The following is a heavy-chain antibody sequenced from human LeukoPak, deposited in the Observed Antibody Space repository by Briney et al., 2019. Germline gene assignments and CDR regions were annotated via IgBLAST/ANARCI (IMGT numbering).Heavy chain of an antibody. V-gene: IGHV4-34*01. J-gene: IGHJ4*02. CDR2: INHSGST. CDR1: DGSFSGYY. D-gene: IGHD3-10*01. Sequence: SETLSLTCAVYDGSFSGYYWSWIRQPPGKGLEWIGEINHSGSTNYNPSLKSRVTISVDTSKNQFSLKLSSVTAADTAVYYCARVWRSAMVRGVIDYWGQGTLVTVSS. CDR3: ARVWRSAMVRGVIDY.